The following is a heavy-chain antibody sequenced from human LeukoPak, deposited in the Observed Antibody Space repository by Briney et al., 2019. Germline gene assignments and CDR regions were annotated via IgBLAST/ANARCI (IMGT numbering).Heavy chain of an antibody. J-gene: IGHJ4*02. D-gene: IGHD3-22*01. CDR3: AREVFSGSN. CDR2: ISSGSDYI. CDR1: GFTFSTYS. Sequence: GGSRRLSCAASGFTFSTYSMNWVRQAPGKGLEWVSSISSGSDYIYYADSVKGRFTISRDNAKYSLYLQMNSLKAADTAVYYCAREVFSGSNWGQGTLVTVSS. V-gene: IGHV3-21*01.